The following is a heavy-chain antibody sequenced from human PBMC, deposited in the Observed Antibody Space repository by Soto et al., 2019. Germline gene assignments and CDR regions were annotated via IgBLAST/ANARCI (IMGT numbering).Heavy chain of an antibody. D-gene: IGHD6-6*01. CDR2: IIPIFGTA. CDR1: GGTFSSYA. V-gene: IGHV1-69*13. Sequence: GASVKVSCKASGGTFSSYAISWVRQAPGQGLEWMGGIIPIFGTANYAQKFQGRVTITADESTSTAYMELSSLRSEDTAVYYCARHTSSSAYYYYGMDVWGQGTTVTVSS. J-gene: IGHJ6*02. CDR3: ARHTSSSAYYYYGMDV.